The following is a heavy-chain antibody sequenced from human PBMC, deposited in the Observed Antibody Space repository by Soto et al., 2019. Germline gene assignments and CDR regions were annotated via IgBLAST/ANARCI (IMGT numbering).Heavy chain of an antibody. D-gene: IGHD3-10*01. CDR2: IRYDGRDK. CDR1: GFTFSSYG. J-gene: IGHJ4*02. V-gene: IGHV3-33*01. CDR3: ARDGRFGDLSWRDH. Sequence: QVQLVESGGGVVQPGRSLRLSCAASGFTFSSYGMHWVRQAPGKGLEWVAVIRYDGRDKNYADSVKGRFTISRDNSKNTLYLQMNSLRAEDTAVYYCARDGRFGDLSWRDHWGQGALVTVSS.